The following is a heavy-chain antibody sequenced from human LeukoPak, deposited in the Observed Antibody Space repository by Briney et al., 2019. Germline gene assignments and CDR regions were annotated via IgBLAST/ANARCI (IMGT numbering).Heavy chain of an antibody. Sequence: SETLSLTCTVSGGSISSSSYYWSWIRQPPGKGLEWIGEINHSGSTNYNPSLKSRVTISVDTSKNQFSLKLSSVTAADTAVYYCARARRGVVVTWGQGTLVTVSS. CDR2: INHSGST. CDR3: ARARRGVVVT. J-gene: IGHJ4*02. CDR1: GGSISSSSYY. D-gene: IGHD3-22*01. V-gene: IGHV4-39*07.